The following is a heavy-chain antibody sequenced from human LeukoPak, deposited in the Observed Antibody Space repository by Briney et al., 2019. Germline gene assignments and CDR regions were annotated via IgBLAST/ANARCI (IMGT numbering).Heavy chain of an antibody. D-gene: IGHD6-13*01. V-gene: IGHV3-21*01. CDR3: ASWDSSWYFWDY. J-gene: IGHJ4*02. CDR2: ISSSSSYI. CDR1: GFTFSSYS. Sequence: PGRSLRLSCAASGFTFSSYSMNWVRQAPGKGLEWVSSISSSSSYIYYADSVKGRFTISRDNAKNSLYLQMNSLRAEDTAVYYCASWDSSWYFWDYWGQGTLVTVSS.